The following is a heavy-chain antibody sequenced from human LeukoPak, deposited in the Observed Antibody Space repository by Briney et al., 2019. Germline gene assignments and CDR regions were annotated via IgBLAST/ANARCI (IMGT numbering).Heavy chain of an antibody. CDR3: AKSIMITFGGVIALGDAFDI. V-gene: IGHV3-23*01. J-gene: IGHJ3*02. CDR1: GFTFSSYA. D-gene: IGHD3-16*02. Sequence: GGSLRLSCAASGFTFSSYAMSWVRQAPGKGLEWVSAISGSGGSTYYADSVKGRFTISRDNSKSTLYLQMNSLRAEDTAVYYCAKSIMITFGGVIALGDAFDIWGQGTMVTVSS. CDR2: ISGSGGST.